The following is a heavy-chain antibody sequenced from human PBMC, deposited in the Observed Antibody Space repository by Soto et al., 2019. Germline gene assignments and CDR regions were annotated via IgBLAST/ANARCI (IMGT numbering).Heavy chain of an antibody. D-gene: IGHD3-3*01. V-gene: IGHV4-30-2*01. CDR3: ARVKVGDLFRFNWFLAL. CDR1: GGSISSGNFS. Sequence: SETLSLTCTVSGGSISSGNFSWTWIRQPPGKGLEWIAYIFHTGSTFYNSSLKPRVSISVDRSKNQFSLKLKSVTETDTAVYYCARVKVGDLFRFNWFLALWGRGTLVTVSS. CDR2: IFHTGST. J-gene: IGHJ2*01.